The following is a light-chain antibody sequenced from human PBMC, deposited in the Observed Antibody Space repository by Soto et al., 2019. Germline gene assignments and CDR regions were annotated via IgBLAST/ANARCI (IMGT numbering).Light chain of an antibody. CDR2: GAS. J-gene: IGKJ5*01. CDR3: QQYNNWPPIT. CDR1: QSVSSSY. Sequence: EIVLTQSPGTLSLSPGERATLSCMASQSVSSSYLAWYQQKPGQAPRLLIYGASNRATGIPARFSGSGSGTEFTLTISSLQSEDFAVYYCQQYNNWPPITFGQGTRLEIK. V-gene: IGKV3D-15*01.